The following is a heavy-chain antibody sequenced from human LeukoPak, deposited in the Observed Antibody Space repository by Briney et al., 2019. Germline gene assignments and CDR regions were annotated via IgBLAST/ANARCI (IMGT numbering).Heavy chain of an antibody. CDR1: GGSISSSSYY. J-gene: IGHJ4*02. V-gene: IGHV4-39*07. CDR2: IYYSGST. CDR3: ARVEQWLGPFDY. Sequence: SETLSLTCTVSGGSISSSSYYWGWIRQPPGRGLEWIGSIYYSGSTYYNPSLKSRVTISVDTSKNQFSLKLSFVTAADTAVYYCARVEQWLGPFDYWGQGTLVTVSS. D-gene: IGHD6-19*01.